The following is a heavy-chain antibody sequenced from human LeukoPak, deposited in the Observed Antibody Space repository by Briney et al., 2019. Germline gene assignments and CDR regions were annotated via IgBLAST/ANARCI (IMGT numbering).Heavy chain of an antibody. Sequence: ASVKVSCKASGYSFTGYYMHWVRQAPGQGLEYMGWINPNSGDTNFPQKFQGRVTMTRDTSISTVYMELSRLRSDDTAVYYCARGMLRGVNIAYFYFYYMDVWGKGTTVTVSS. J-gene: IGHJ6*03. CDR1: GYSFTGYY. CDR2: INPNSGDT. V-gene: IGHV1-2*02. D-gene: IGHD3-10*01. CDR3: ARGMLRGVNIAYFYFYYMDV.